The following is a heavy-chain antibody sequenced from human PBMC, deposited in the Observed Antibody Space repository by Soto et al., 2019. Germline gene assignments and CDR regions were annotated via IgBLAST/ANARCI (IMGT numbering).Heavy chain of an antibody. J-gene: IGHJ4*02. V-gene: IGHV4-59*01. CDR3: ARALDSSAAPFDF. D-gene: IGHD2-2*01. CDR2: IFYNGRT. Sequence: LETLSLTCTVSGGSINNYYWSWIRQPPGKGLEWIGFIFYNGRTDYNPSLESRVTISLDTSKSQFSLKLHSVAAADTAVYYCARALDSSAAPFDFWGQGTLVTVSS. CDR1: GGSINNYY.